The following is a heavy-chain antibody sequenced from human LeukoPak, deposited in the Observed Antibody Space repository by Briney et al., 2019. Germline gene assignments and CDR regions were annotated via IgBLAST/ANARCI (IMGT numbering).Heavy chain of an antibody. CDR2: IYHSGSA. J-gene: IGHJ5*02. Sequence: PSETLSLTCGVSGYSISSGYQWAWIRQSPGKGREWIGSIYHSGSAHYNPSLKSRVTISVETSKNPFSLNMYSVTAADPAVYYCARDPRWLTPDCTSTSCYENYFDPWAREPWSPSPQ. D-gene: IGHD2-2*01. V-gene: IGHV4-38-2*02. CDR3: ARDPRWLTPDCTSTSCYENYFDP. CDR1: GYSISSGYQ.